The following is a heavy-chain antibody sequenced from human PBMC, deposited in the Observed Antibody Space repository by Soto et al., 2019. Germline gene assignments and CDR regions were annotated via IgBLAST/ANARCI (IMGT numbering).Heavy chain of an antibody. CDR1: GGSISSYY. J-gene: IGHJ4*02. V-gene: IGHV4-59*12. CDR3: GRDSGDGFNLVDY. CDR2: IYYSGST. Sequence: SETLSLTCTVSGGSISSYYWSWIRQPPGKGLEWIGYIYYSGSTNYNPSLKSRVTISIDTSKNQFSLKLTSVTAADTAVYYCGRDSGDGFNLVDYWGQGTLVTVSS. D-gene: IGHD1-26*01.